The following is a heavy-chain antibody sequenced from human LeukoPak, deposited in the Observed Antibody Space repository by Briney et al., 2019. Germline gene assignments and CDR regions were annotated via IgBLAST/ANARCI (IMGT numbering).Heavy chain of an antibody. V-gene: IGHV4-34*01. CDR1: GGGSFSDYY. D-gene: IGHD3-22*01. Sequence: SETLSLTCSVYGGGSFSDYYWTWIRQPPGKGLEWIGESNPGGSSKYNPSPKSRGTISVDTSKNQSSLKLTSVTAADPAVYYCASAQHYDSDGYYLPFDQWGQGTLVPVSS. CDR2: SNPGGSS. J-gene: IGHJ4*02. CDR3: ASAQHYDSDGYYLPFDQ.